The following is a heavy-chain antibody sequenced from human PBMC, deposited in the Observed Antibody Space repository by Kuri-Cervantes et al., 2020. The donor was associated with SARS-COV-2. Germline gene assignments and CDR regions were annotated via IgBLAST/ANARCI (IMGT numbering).Heavy chain of an antibody. V-gene: IGHV3-53*01. CDR2: IYSGGSI. Sequence: GSLRLSCAASGFTVTNNYMSWVRQAPGKGLEWVSLIYSGGSIRYADSVKGRFIISRDISKNTLSLQMNSLRAEDTAVYYCARSFDYWGLGTLVTVSS. J-gene: IGHJ4*02. CDR1: GFTVTNNY. CDR3: ARSFDY.